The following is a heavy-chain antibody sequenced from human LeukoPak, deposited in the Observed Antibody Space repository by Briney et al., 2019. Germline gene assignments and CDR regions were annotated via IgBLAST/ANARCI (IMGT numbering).Heavy chain of an antibody. J-gene: IGHJ4*02. Sequence: ASVKVSCEASGYTFTSYYMGWVRQAPGQGLEWMGIINPRGGSTNYAQKFQGRITMTRDTSTSTVYLELSSLRSEDTAVHFCARDPQDYYDKSGPRMGDYWGQGTLVTVSS. CDR3: ARDPQDYYDKSGPRMGDY. CDR1: GYTFTSYY. V-gene: IGHV1-46*01. D-gene: IGHD3-22*01. CDR2: INPRGGST.